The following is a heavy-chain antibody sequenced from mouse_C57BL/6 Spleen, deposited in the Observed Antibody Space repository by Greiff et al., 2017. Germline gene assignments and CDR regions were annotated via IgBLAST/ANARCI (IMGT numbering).Heavy chain of an antibody. CDR3: TTRTRVVANFDY. Sequence: EVQLQQPGAELVRPGASVKLSCTASGFNIKDDYMHWVKQRPEQGLEWIGWIDPENGDTEYASKFQGKATITADTSSNTAYMQLSSLTSEDTAVYYCTTRTRVVANFDYWGQGTTLTVSS. CDR1: GFNIKDDY. CDR2: IDPENGDT. V-gene: IGHV14-4*01. D-gene: IGHD1-1*01. J-gene: IGHJ2*01.